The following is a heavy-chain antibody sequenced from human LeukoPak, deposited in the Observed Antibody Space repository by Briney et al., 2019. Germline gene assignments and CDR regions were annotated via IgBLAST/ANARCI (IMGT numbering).Heavy chain of an antibody. D-gene: IGHD1-26*01. Sequence: PGXXLRLSCAASGFTFDDYGMSWVRHAPGKGLEWVSGINWNGGSTGYADSVKGRFTISRDNAKNSLYLQMNSLRAEDTALYYCARGGWELLPYYFDYWGQGTLVTVSS. CDR3: ARGGWELLPYYFDY. CDR2: INWNGGST. V-gene: IGHV3-20*04. CDR1: GFTFDDYG. J-gene: IGHJ4*02.